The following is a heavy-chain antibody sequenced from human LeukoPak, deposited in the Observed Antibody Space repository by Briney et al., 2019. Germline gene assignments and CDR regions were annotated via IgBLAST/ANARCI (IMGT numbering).Heavy chain of an antibody. Sequence: KPGGSLRLSCAASGFTFSSYSMNWVRQAPGKGLEGVSSISSSSSYIYYADSVKGRFTISRDNAKNSLYLQMNSLRAEDTAVYYCARDPQTPPCMDVWGKGTTVTVSS. CDR1: GFTFSSYS. V-gene: IGHV3-21*01. CDR3: ARDPQTPPCMDV. J-gene: IGHJ6*03. CDR2: ISSSSSYI.